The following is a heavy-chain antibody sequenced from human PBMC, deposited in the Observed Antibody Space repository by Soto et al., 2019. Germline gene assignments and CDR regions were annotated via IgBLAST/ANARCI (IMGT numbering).Heavy chain of an antibody. CDR2: ISGSGGNT. CDR1: EFTFTTYA. Sequence: GGSLRLSCAASEFTFTTYAMSWVRQAPGKGLEWVSGISGSGGNTYYADSVKGRFTISRDYSKNTVYLQMNSLRAEDTALYYCAKGHHTSGYYDWFDPWGQGTLVTVSS. D-gene: IGHD3-22*01. J-gene: IGHJ5*02. CDR3: AKGHHTSGYYDWFDP. V-gene: IGHV3-23*01.